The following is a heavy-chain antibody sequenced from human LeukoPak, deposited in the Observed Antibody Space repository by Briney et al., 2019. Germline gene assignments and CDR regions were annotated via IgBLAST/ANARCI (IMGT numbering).Heavy chain of an antibody. J-gene: IGHJ4*02. V-gene: IGHV4-4*07. Sequence: PSETLSLTCTVSGDSISSYYWSWVRQPAGKGLEWIGRIHPSGSTNYNPSLKSRVTLSVDTSKNQFSLKLSSVTAADTAVYYCARGPPPDFDYWGRGTLVTVSS. CDR2: IHPSGST. CDR1: GDSISSYY. CDR3: ARGPPPDFDY.